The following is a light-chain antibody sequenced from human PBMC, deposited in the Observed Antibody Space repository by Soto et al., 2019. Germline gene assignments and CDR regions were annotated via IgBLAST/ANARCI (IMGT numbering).Light chain of an antibody. Sequence: DIQMTQSPSSLSVSVGDRVTITCRASQTISSYLNWYQQKPGKAPKLLIYASFNLQSGVPSRFSGSGSGTDFTLTISGLQPEYCAAYYCQQSYSTPYTCGQGTKLEIK. CDR3: QQSYSTPYT. V-gene: IGKV1-39*01. CDR2: ASF. J-gene: IGKJ2*01. CDR1: QTISSY.